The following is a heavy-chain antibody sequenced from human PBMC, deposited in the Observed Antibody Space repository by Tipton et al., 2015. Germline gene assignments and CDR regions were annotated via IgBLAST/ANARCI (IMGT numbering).Heavy chain of an antibody. V-gene: IGHV3-66*03. CDR1: DFSVGGSY. D-gene: IGHD3-3*01. CDR3: AKDASAHYDLDTGEKDV. CDR2: VYSSGTT. Sequence: GSLRLSCVASDFSVGGSYMTWVRQAPGKGLEWVSVVYSSGTTSYADSVKGRFSISRDNSKDTMYLQMNSLTVEDTAVYYCAKDASAHYDLDTGEKDVWGQGTTVTVSS. J-gene: IGHJ6*02.